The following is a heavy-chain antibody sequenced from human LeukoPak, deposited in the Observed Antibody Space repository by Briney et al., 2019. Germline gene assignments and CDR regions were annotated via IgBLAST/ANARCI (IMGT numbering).Heavy chain of an antibody. CDR1: GFTFRTYW. Sequence: PGGSLRLSCTVSGFTFRTYWEHWVRQAPGKGLVWVSRINSDGSSTRYADSVKGRFTIPRDNAKNTLYLQMNSLRAEDTAVYYCARDGAAAVNYWGQGTLVTVSS. D-gene: IGHD6-25*01. CDR2: INSDGSST. V-gene: IGHV3-74*01. J-gene: IGHJ4*02. CDR3: ARDGAAAVNY.